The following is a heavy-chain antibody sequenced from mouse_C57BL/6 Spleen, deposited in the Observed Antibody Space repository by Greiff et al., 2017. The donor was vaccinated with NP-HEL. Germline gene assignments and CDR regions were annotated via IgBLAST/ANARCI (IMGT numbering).Heavy chain of an antibody. CDR3: ARWDFCSYWYFDV. D-gene: IGHD4-1*01. CDR1: GFNIKDYY. J-gene: IGHJ1*03. CDR2: IDPEDGET. V-gene: IGHV14-2*01. Sequence: VQLQQSGAELVKPGALVKLSCTASGFNIKDYYMHWVKQRTEQGLEWIGRIDPEDGETKYAAKFQGKATITADTSSNTAYLQLSSLTSEDSAVYDCARWDFCSYWYFDVWGTGTTVTVSA.